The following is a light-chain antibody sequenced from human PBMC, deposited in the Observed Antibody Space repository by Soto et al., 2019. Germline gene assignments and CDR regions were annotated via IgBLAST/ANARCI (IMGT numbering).Light chain of an antibody. Sequence: VVLTQSPATLSLSPGARATLSCRTSLSVSVYLDWYQQKPGQAPRLLIYAASRRATGIPDRFSGSGSGTDFTLTISRLEPEEFAGYYCQQYNNWPRGLTFGGGTKVDIK. J-gene: IGKJ4*01. CDR1: LSVSVY. CDR3: QQYNNWPRGLT. CDR2: AAS. V-gene: IGKV3-11*01.